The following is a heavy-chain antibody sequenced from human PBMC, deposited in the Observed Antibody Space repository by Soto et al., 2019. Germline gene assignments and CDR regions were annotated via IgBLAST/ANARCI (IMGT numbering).Heavy chain of an antibody. J-gene: IGHJ4*02. CDR1: GGSISSYY. Sequence: QVQLQESGPGLVKPSETLSLTCTVSGGSISSYYWSWIRQPPGKGLEWIGYIYYSGSTNYNPSLKSRVTISVDTSKTQFSLKLSSVTAADTAVYYCARTVVVGATYFDYWGQGTLVTVSS. V-gene: IGHV4-59*01. D-gene: IGHD1-26*01. CDR3: ARTVVVGATYFDY. CDR2: IYYSGST.